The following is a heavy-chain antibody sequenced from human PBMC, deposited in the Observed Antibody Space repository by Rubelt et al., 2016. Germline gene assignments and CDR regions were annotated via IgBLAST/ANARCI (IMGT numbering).Heavy chain of an antibody. Sequence: EWVSAISGSGGSTYYADSVKGRFTISRDNSKNTLYLQLNSLRAEDTAVYYCARGWNYSFDYWGQGTLVTVSS. J-gene: IGHJ4*02. D-gene: IGHD1-7*01. CDR2: ISGSGGST. V-gene: IGHV3-23*01. CDR3: ARGWNYSFDY.